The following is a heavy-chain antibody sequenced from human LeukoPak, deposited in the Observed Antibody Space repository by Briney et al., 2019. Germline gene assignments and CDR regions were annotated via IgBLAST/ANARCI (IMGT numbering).Heavy chain of an antibody. V-gene: IGHV3-7*01. D-gene: IGHD2-21*02. CDR2: IKKDGSEK. CDR3: ARDGSRGTLVTAPDY. Sequence: PGGSLRLSCAASGFTFSSYGMHWVRQAPGKGLEWVANIKKDGSEKYYVDSGKGRFTISRDNAKTSLYLQMTSLRAEDTAVYYCARDGSRGTLVTAPDYWRQGTLVTVSS. J-gene: IGHJ4*02. CDR1: GFTFSSYG.